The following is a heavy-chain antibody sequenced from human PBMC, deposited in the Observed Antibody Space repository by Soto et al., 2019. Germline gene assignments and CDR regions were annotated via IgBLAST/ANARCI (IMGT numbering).Heavy chain of an antibody. Sequence: GGSLRLSCAASGFTFDDYAMHWVRQAPGKGLEWVSGISWNSGSIGYADSVKGRFTISRDNAKNSLYLQMNSLRAEDTALYYCAKDRGSGGNPYYFDYWGQGTLVTVSS. CDR3: AKDRGSGGNPYYFDY. CDR2: ISWNSGSI. CDR1: GFTFDDYA. D-gene: IGHD2-15*01. J-gene: IGHJ4*02. V-gene: IGHV3-9*01.